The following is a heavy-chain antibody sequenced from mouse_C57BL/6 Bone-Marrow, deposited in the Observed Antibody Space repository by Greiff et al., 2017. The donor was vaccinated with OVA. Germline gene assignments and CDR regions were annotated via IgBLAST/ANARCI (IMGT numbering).Heavy chain of an antibody. Sequence: EVQLVESGGGLVQSGRSLRLSCATSGFTFSDFYMEWVRQAPGKGLEWIAASRNKANDYTTEYSASVKGRFIVSRDTSQSILYLQMNALRAEDTAIYYCARDAGTPYYAMDYWGQGTSVTVSS. CDR2: SRNKANDYTT. CDR1: GFTFSDFY. CDR3: ARDAGTPYYAMDY. V-gene: IGHV7-1*01. D-gene: IGHD2-14*01. J-gene: IGHJ4*01.